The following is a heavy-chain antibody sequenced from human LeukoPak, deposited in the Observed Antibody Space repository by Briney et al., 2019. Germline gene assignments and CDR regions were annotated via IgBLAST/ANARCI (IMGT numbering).Heavy chain of an antibody. J-gene: IGHJ3*02. CDR3: ARGWELSI. CDR1: GYTFTNYG. Sequence: GASVKVSCKASGYTFTNYGISWVRQAPGQGPEWMGWISTYNGSTNYAQKLQDRVTMTTDTSTSTAYMELRSLRSDDTALYYCARGWELSIWGQGTMVTVSS. D-gene: IGHD3-10*01. V-gene: IGHV1-18*01. CDR2: ISTYNGST.